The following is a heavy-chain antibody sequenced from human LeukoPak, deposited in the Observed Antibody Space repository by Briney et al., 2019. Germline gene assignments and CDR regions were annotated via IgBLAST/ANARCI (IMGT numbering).Heavy chain of an antibody. CDR1: GGSFSGYY. Sequence: PSETLSLTCAVYGGSFSGYYWSWIRQPPGKGLEWIGEINHSGSTNYNPSLRSRVTISVDTSKNQFSLKLSSVTAADTAAYYCARGEYYYDSSGYYNSFSLEYWGQGTLVTVSS. D-gene: IGHD3-22*01. V-gene: IGHV4-34*01. CDR3: ARGEYYYDSSGYYNSFSLEY. J-gene: IGHJ4*02. CDR2: INHSGST.